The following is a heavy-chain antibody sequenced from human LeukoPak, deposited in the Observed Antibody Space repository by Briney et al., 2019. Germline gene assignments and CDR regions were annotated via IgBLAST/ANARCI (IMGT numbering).Heavy chain of an antibody. CDR1: GYLFTTYW. CDR2: IYPADSDT. D-gene: IGHD6-6*01. Sequence: GEALKISCQISGYLFTTYWIAWVRRMPGKGLEWMGVIYPADSDTKYSPSFQGQVTFSVDKSISTAYLQWNSLKASDTAIYYCARRPAFYFDYWGQGTLVTVSS. V-gene: IGHV5-51*01. CDR3: ARRPAFYFDY. J-gene: IGHJ4*02.